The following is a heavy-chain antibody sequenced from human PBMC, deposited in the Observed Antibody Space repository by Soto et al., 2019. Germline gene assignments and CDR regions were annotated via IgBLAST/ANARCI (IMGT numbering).Heavy chain of an antibody. CDR2: ISGSGGST. Sequence: PGGSLRLSCAASGFTFRSYAMNWIRQAPGKELEWVSGISGSGGSTYSADSVRGRFTISRDNSENTLYLQMNNLSAEDTALYYCTFSSGYYWPFDAWGQGTLVTVSS. CDR1: GFTFRSYA. J-gene: IGHJ4*02. CDR3: TFSSGYYWPFDA. V-gene: IGHV3-23*01. D-gene: IGHD3-22*01.